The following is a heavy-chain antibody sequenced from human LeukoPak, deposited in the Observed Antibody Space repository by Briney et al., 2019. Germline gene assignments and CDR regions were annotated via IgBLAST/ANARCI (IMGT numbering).Heavy chain of an antibody. Sequence: RSETPSLTCAVYGGSFSGYYWSWIRQPPGKGLEWIGEINHSGSTNYNPSLKSRVTISVDTSKNQFSLKLSSVTAADTAVYYCARAGLWFGEPNFDYWGQGTLVTVSS. D-gene: IGHD3-10*01. CDR3: ARAGLWFGEPNFDY. J-gene: IGHJ4*02. V-gene: IGHV4-34*01. CDR1: GGSFSGYY. CDR2: INHSGST.